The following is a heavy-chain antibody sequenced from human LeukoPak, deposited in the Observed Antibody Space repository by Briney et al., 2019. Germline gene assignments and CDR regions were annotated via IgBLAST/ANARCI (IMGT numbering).Heavy chain of an antibody. CDR2: ISGSGGST. CDR1: EFTFSSYT. Sequence: GGFLRLSCAASEFTFSSYTMSWVRQAPWKGLEWVFAISGSGGSTYYADSVEGRFTISRDNSKNTLYLQMNSLRAEDTAVYYCAPSPYDYVWGSYRWGQGTLVTVSS. V-gene: IGHV3-23*01. D-gene: IGHD3-16*02. CDR3: APSPYDYVWGSYR. J-gene: IGHJ4*02.